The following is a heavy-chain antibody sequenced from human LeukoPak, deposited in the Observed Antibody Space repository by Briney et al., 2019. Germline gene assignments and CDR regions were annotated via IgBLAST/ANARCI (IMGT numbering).Heavy chain of an antibody. V-gene: IGHV4-59*01. D-gene: IGHD2-2*01. CDR3: ARDLGVGVVVPAAPVHYYYYGMDV. CDR1: GVSISSYY. CDR2: IYYGGST. Sequence: SETLSLTCTVSGVSISSYYWSWIRQPPGKGLEWIGYIYYGGSTNYNPSLKSRVTISVDTSKNQFSLKLSSVTAADTAVYYCARDLGVGVVVPAAPVHYYYYGMDVWGQGTTVTVSS. J-gene: IGHJ6*02.